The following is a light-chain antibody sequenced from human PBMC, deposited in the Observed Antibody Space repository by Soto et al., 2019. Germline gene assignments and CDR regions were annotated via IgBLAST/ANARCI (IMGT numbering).Light chain of an antibody. Sequence: DVVMTQSPLSLPVTLGQPASISCRSSQSLLYGDGNTFLNWFQQRPGQSPRRLMYKVSNRDSGVPDRFSGSGSGTDFTLEISRVEAEDVGVYYCMQGTHWPRTFGQGTRVEIE. J-gene: IGKJ1*01. CDR1: QSLLYGDGNTF. CDR2: KVS. V-gene: IGKV2-30*01. CDR3: MQGTHWPRT.